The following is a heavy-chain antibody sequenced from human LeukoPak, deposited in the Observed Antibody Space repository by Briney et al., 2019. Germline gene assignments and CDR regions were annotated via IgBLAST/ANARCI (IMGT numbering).Heavy chain of an antibody. D-gene: IGHD3-22*01. CDR2: ISYDGSNK. CDR3: ASPPPYYYDSPTLDAFDI. Sequence: GSLRLSCAASGFTFSSYAMHWVRQAPGKGLEWVAVISYDGSNKYYADSVKGRFTIPRDNSKNTLYLQMNSLRAEDTAVYYCASPPPYYYDSPTLDAFDIWGQGTMVTVSS. J-gene: IGHJ3*02. V-gene: IGHV3-30-3*01. CDR1: GFTFSSYA.